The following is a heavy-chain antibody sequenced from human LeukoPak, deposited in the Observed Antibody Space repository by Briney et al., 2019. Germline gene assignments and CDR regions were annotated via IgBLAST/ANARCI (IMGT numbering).Heavy chain of an antibody. V-gene: IGHV4-31*03. CDR1: GGSISSGGYY. CDR2: IYYSGST. CDR3: AREASGDYYLDY. D-gene: IGHD3-10*01. J-gene: IGHJ4*02. Sequence: PSETLSLTCTVSGGSISSGGYYWSWIRQHPGKGLEWIGYIYYSGSTYYNPSLKSRVTISVDTSKNQFSLKLSSVTAADTAVYYWAREASGDYYLDYGGQEPLAPVPT.